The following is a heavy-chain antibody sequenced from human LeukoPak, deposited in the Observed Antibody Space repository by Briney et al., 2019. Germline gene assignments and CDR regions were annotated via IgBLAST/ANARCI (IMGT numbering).Heavy chain of an antibody. Sequence: SETLSLTCTVSGGSISSSSYYWGWIRQPPGKGLEWIGSIYYSGSTYYNPSLKSRVTISVDTSKNQFSLKLSSVTAADTAVYYCASVTSHCTNGVCYPGFDYWGQGTLVTVSS. CDR3: ASVTSHCTNGVCYPGFDY. J-gene: IGHJ4*02. CDR2: IYYSGST. D-gene: IGHD2-8*01. CDR1: GGSISSSSYY. V-gene: IGHV4-39*01.